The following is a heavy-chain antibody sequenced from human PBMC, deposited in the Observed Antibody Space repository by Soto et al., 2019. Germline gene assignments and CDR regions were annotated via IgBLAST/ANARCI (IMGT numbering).Heavy chain of an antibody. J-gene: IGHJ6*02. Sequence: ASVKVSCKASGYTFTSYYINWVRQATGQGLEWMGWMNPNSGNTGYAQKFQGRVTMTRNTSISTAYMELSSLRSEDTAVYYCARHSGYDLKLYYYGTDVWGQGTTVTVSS. CDR3: ARHSGYDLKLYYYGTDV. V-gene: IGHV1-8*01. CDR1: GYTFTSYY. D-gene: IGHD5-12*01. CDR2: MNPNSGNT.